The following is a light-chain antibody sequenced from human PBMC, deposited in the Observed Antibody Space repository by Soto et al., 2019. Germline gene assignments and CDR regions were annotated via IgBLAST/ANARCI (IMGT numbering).Light chain of an antibody. CDR3: QKYNTFSQT. CDR1: QTISSW. V-gene: IGKV1-5*01. Sequence: DIQMTQSPSTLSASVGDRVTITCRASQTISSWLAWYQQKPGKAPNLLIYDASNLESGVPSRFSGSGSGTEFTLTISILQPDDFATYYCQKYNTFSQTFGQGTKVDIK. CDR2: DAS. J-gene: IGKJ1*01.